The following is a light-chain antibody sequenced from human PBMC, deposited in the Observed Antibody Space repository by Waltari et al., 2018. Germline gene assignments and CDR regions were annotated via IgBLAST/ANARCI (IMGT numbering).Light chain of an antibody. J-gene: IGLJ3*02. CDR3: QSYDSSLSGRPWV. CDR2: PNR. V-gene: IGLV1-40*01. Sequence: QSVLTQPPSVSGAPGQRVTISCTGSSSNIGAGYDVHWYLQLPGTAPKLLIYPNRNRPSGFPDRFAGSKSGTSASLAITVLQPEDEADYYCQSYDSSLSGRPWVFGGGTKLTVL. CDR1: SSNIGAGYD.